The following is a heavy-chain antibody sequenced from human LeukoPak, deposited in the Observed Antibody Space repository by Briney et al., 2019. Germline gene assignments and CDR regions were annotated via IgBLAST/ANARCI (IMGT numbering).Heavy chain of an antibody. CDR2: IYYSGST. Sequence: SETLSLTCTVSGGSISSYYWSWIRQPPGKGLEWIGYIYYSGSTNYNPSLKSRVTISVDTSKNQFSLKLSSVTAADTAVYYCARGRKYSYGYTGLYYFDYWGQGTLVTVSS. J-gene: IGHJ4*02. D-gene: IGHD5-18*01. CDR1: GGSISSYY. CDR3: ARGRKYSYGYTGLYYFDY. V-gene: IGHV4-59*12.